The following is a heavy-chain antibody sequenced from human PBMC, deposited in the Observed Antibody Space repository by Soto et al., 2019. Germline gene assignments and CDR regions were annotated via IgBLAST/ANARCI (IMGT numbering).Heavy chain of an antibody. CDR1: GFTFSSYA. CDR2: TGTSAGST. CDR3: ARLTLYGMDV. V-gene: IGHV3-23*01. J-gene: IGHJ6*02. Sequence: LRLSCAASGFTFSSYAMSWVRQAPGKGLVWVSSTGTSAGSTFYADSVKGRVTISRDNSKNTLYLQMNSLRADDTAIYYCARLTLYGMDVWGRGTTVTVSS. D-gene: IGHD3-16*01.